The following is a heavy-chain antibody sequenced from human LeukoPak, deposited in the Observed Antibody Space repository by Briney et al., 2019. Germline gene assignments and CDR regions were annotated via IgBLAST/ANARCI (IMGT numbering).Heavy chain of an antibody. CDR1: GYTLTSSD. CDR2: MNPNSGNT. V-gene: IGHV1-8*01. CDR3: ARRFSGSGSPITY. D-gene: IGHD3-10*01. J-gene: IGHJ4*02. Sequence: ASVKVSCKASGYTLTSSDINWVRQPPGQRLQWMGCMNPNSGNTGYAQKFQGRVTMTRNTSISTAYMELSSLRSEDRAVYYCARRFSGSGSPITYWGQGTLVTVSS.